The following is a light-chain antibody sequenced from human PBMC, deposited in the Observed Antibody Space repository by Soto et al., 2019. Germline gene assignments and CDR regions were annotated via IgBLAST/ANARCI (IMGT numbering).Light chain of an antibody. V-gene: IGLV8-61*01. J-gene: IGLJ2*01. CDR3: VLYMVTDIVV. CDR2: ATN. Sequence: QTVVTQEPSFSVSPGETVTLTCGLNSGSVSTSYYPGWYQQTPGQAPRTLIYATNKRSSWVPDRFSGSILGNKAALTITGAQADDESDYYCVLYMVTDIVVFGGGTKLTVL. CDR1: SGSVSTSYY.